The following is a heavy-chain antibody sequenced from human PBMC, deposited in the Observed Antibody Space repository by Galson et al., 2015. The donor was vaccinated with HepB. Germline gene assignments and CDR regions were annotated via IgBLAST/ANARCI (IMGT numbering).Heavy chain of an antibody. V-gene: IGHV3-15*07. D-gene: IGHD4-23*01. CDR2: IKSKTDGGIT. CDR1: GFTFSNAW. Sequence: SLRLSCAASGFTFSNAWMNWVRQAPGKGLEWVGRIKSKTDGGITSYADSVRGRFTISRDNSKNTLYLQMSSLSGEDTAVYYCVKVDGGSPSRAFAFWGQGTLVTVSS. CDR3: VKVDGGSPSRAFAF. J-gene: IGHJ3*01.